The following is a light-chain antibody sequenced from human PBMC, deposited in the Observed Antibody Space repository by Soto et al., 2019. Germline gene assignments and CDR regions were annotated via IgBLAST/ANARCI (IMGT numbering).Light chain of an antibody. J-gene: IGLJ1*01. CDR1: SCDIGYVNY. Sequence: QSAPSQPATASRATIQTITVTRIGSSCDIGYVNYVSWYQQHPGKAPKLWIYEVSKRHSGVSDRYAGSKSRNTAPLTISGLQAEDEADYYCSSYIPTSVLYVFGTGTKAPS. V-gene: IGLV2-14*01. CDR2: EVS. CDR3: SSYIPTSVLYV.